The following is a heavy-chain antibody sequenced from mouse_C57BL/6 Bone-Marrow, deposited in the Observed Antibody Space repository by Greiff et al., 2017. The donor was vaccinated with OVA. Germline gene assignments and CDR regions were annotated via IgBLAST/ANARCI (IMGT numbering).Heavy chain of an antibody. D-gene: IGHD4-1*01. CDR2: ISDGGSYT. Sequence: EVKVVESGGGLVKPGGSLKLSCAASGFTFSSYAMSWVRQTPERRLEWVATISDGGSYTYYPDNVKGRFTISRDNAKNNLYLQMSHLTSEDTAMYYGARGGGGTAYAMDYWGQGTSVTVSS. V-gene: IGHV5-4*03. CDR3: ARGGGGTAYAMDY. CDR1: GFTFSSYA. J-gene: IGHJ4*01.